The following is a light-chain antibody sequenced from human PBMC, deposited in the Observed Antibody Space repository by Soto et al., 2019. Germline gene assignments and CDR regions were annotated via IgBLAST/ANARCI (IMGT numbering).Light chain of an antibody. CDR2: GVS. V-gene: IGKV3-20*01. Sequence: EIVLTQSPGTLSLSPGERATLSCRASQSVRSDYFAWYQQKPGQAPRVIIFGVSTRATGIPDRFSGSGSGTDFTLTISRLGPEDFALYYCQQYGNSPLTFGGGTKVDIK. CDR1: QSVRSDY. J-gene: IGKJ4*01. CDR3: QQYGNSPLT.